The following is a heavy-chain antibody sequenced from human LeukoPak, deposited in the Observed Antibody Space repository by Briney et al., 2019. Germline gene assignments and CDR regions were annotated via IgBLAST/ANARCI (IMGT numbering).Heavy chain of an antibody. V-gene: IGHV4-34*01. J-gene: IGHJ4*02. CDR1: GGSFSGYY. CDR3: ARVSCKLPAHRCYFDY. CDR2: INHSGST. Sequence: PSETLSLTCAVYGGSFSGYYWSWIRQPPGKGLEWIGEINHSGSTNYNPSLKSRVTISVDTSKNQFSLKLSSVTAADTAVYYCARVSCKLPAHRCYFDYWGQGTLVTVSS.